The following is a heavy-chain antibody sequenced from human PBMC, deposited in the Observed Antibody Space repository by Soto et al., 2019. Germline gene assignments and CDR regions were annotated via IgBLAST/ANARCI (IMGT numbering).Heavy chain of an antibody. V-gene: IGHV4-59*08. J-gene: IGHJ4*02. CDR3: ARRGYDSSAPFDY. D-gene: IGHD3-22*01. CDR2: IYYGGST. Sequence: QVQLQESGPGLVKPSETLSLTCTVSGGSISSYYWSWIRQPPGKGLEWIGYIYYGGSTNYNPSLKRRVTISVDTSKNQFSLKLSSVTAADTAVYYCARRGYDSSAPFDYWGQGTLVTVSS. CDR1: GGSISSYY.